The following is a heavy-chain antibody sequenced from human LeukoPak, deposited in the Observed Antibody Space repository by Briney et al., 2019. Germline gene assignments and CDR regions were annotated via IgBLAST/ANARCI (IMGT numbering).Heavy chain of an antibody. J-gene: IGHJ4*02. D-gene: IGHD6-13*01. V-gene: IGHV4-39*01. CDR1: GGSIGTNNYY. CDR3: ARCLTGYSSSWQY. CDR2: MYYSGST. Sequence: PSETLSLTCTVSGGSIGTNNYYWGWIRQPPGKGLEWIGSMYYSGSTYYNPSLKSRVTISGGKSKNQFSLKLSSVTAADTAVYYCARCLTGYSSSWQYWGQGTLVTVSS.